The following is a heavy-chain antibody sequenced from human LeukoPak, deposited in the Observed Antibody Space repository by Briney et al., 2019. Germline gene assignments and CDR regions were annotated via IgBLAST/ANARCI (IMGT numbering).Heavy chain of an antibody. V-gene: IGHV4-34*01. CDR2: INHSGST. D-gene: IGHD2-2*01. J-gene: IGHJ5*02. CDR1: GGSFSGYY. Sequence: SETLSLTCAVYGGSFSGYYWSWIRQPPGKGLEWIGEINHSGSTNYNPSLKSRVTISVDTSKNQFSLKLSSVTAADTAVYYCASVVVPAGRFDPWGQGTLVTVSS. CDR3: ASVVVPAGRFDP.